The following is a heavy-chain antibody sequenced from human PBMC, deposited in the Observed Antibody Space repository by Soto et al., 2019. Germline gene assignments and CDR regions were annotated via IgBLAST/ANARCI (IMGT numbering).Heavy chain of an antibody. Sequence: LSLTCAISGDSVSTNSGAWNWIRQSPSRGLEWLGRTFYRSRWYSDYADSVKGRININSDTSKNQFSLQLSSVTPEDTAVYYCARAGSTMYRLHPHFDYWGQGTLVTVSS. CDR1: GDSVSTNSGA. V-gene: IGHV6-1*01. CDR2: TFYRSRWYS. D-gene: IGHD3-9*01. J-gene: IGHJ4*02. CDR3: ARAGSTMYRLHPHFDY.